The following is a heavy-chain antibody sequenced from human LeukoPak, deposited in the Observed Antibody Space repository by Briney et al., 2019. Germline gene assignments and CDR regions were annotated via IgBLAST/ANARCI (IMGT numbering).Heavy chain of an antibody. V-gene: IGHV6-1*01. D-gene: IGHD1-26*01. CDR2: TYFRSKWFY. Sequence: SQTLSLTCAISGDSVSTNSAAWTWIRQSPSRGLEWLGRTYFRSKWFYDYALSVKGRITINSDTSKNQFSLHLNSVTPEDTAVYYCAREGSSAFDLWGQGTLVTVSS. CDR1: GDSVSTNSAA. CDR3: AREGSSAFDL. J-gene: IGHJ4*02.